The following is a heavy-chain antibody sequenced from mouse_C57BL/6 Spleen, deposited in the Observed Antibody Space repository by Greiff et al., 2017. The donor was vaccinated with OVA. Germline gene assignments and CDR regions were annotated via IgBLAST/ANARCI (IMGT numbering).Heavy chain of an antibody. CDR1: GFTFSDYY. J-gene: IGHJ2*01. CDR3: ARDRGYHFDY. D-gene: IGHD3-1*01. V-gene: IGHV5-16*01. CDR2: INYDGSST. Sequence: EVKLMESEGGLVQPGSSMKLSCTASGFTFSDYYMAWVRQVPEKGLEWVANINYDGSSTYYLDSLKSRFIISRDNAKNILYLQMSSLKSEDTATYYCARDRGYHFDYWGQGTTLTVSS.